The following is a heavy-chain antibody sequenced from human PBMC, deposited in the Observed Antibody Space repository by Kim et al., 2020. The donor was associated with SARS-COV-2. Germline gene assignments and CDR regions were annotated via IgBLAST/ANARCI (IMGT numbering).Heavy chain of an antibody. J-gene: IGHJ4*02. CDR2: IYPGDSDT. CDR3: SGGRDGYKTPPN. Sequence: GESLKISCKGSGYSFTSYWIGWVRQMPGKGLEWMGIIYPGDSDTRYSPSFQGQVTIPADKSISTAYQQRRSLKASDTARYYCSGGRDGYKTPPNWGQGTLVPRSS. D-gene: IGHD5-12*01. CDR1: GYSFTSYW. V-gene: IGHV5-51*01.